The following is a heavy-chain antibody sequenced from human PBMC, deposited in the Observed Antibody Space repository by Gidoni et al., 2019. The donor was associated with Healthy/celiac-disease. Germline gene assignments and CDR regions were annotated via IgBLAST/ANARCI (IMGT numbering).Heavy chain of an antibody. CDR1: GFTFSSCG. CDR2: ISYDGSNK. D-gene: IGHD2-2*01. V-gene: IGHV3-30*18. Sequence: QVQLVESGGGVVQPGRSLRLYCAASGFTFSSCGMHGVRQAPGKGLEWVAVISYDGSNKYYADSVNGRFTISRDNSKNTLYLQMNSLRAEDTAVYYCAKDVRYCSSTSCYGRVDYYYYMDVWGKGTTVTVSS. J-gene: IGHJ6*03. CDR3: AKDVRYCSSTSCYGRVDYYYYMDV.